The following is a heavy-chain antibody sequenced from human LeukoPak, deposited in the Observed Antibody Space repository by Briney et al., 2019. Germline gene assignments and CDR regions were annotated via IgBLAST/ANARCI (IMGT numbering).Heavy chain of an antibody. CDR1: GYTFTYRY. Sequence: SVKVSCKASGYTFTYRYLHWVRQAPGQALEWMGWITPFNGNTNYAQKFQDRVTITRDRSMSTAYMELSSLRSEDTAVYYCARGIGSVLRYFNHWGQGTLVTVSS. D-gene: IGHD3-9*01. J-gene: IGHJ4*02. CDR3: ARGIGSVLRYFNH. CDR2: ITPFNGNT. V-gene: IGHV1-45*02.